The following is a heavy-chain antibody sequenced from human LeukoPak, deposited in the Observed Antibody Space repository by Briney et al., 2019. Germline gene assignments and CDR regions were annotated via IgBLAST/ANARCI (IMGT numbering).Heavy chain of an antibody. Sequence: GGSLRLSCAASGFPFSGYWMSWVRQAPGKGLEWVANIKQDGSEKYYVDSVKGRFTISRDNAKKPLYLQMNSLRAEDTAVYYCAREGLTGTDYWGQGTLVTVSS. D-gene: IGHD1-20*01. V-gene: IGHV3-7*01. CDR3: AREGLTGTDY. CDR2: IKQDGSEK. CDR1: GFPFSGYW. J-gene: IGHJ4*02.